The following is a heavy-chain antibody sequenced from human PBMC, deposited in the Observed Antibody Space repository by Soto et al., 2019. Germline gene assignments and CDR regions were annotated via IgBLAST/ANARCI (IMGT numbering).Heavy chain of an antibody. J-gene: IGHJ4*02. V-gene: IGHV3-48*03. CDR3: ARGYYDSSGYYLY. CDR2: ISSSGSTI. D-gene: IGHD3-22*01. Sequence: SLRLSCAAPGFTFSSYEMNWVRQAPGKGLEWVSYISSSGSTIYYADSVKGRFTISRDNAKNSLYLQMNSLRAEDTAVYYCARGYYDSSGYYLYWGQGTLVTVSS. CDR1: GFTFSSYE.